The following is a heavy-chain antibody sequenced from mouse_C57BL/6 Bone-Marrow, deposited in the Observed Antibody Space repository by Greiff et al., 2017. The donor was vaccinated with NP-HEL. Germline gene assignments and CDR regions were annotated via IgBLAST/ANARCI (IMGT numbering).Heavy chain of an antibody. V-gene: IGHV1-72*01. CDR3: ARSLLYGNYYAMDY. D-gene: IGHD2-1*01. CDR2: IDPNSGGT. J-gene: IGHJ4*01. Sequence: QVHVKQPGAELVKPGASVKLSCKASGYTFTSYWMHWVKQRPGRGLEWIGRIDPNSGGTKYNEKFKSKATLTVDKPSSTAYMQLSSLTSEDSAVYYCARSLLYGNYYAMDYWGQGTSVTVSS. CDR1: GYTFTSYW.